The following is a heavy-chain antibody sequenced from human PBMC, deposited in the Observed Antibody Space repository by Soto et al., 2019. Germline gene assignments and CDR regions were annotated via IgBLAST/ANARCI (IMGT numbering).Heavy chain of an antibody. CDR3: ARDEMAYCGGDCQRDAFDI. CDR2: IYTSGST. V-gene: IGHV4-4*07. CDR1: GSSISSYY. D-gene: IGHD2-21*02. J-gene: IGHJ3*02. Sequence: SETLSLTCTVAGSSISSYYWSWIRQPAGKGLEWIGRIYTSGSTNYNPSLKSRVTMSVDTSKNQFSLKLSSVTAADTAVYYCARDEMAYCGGDCQRDAFDIWGQGTMVTVSS.